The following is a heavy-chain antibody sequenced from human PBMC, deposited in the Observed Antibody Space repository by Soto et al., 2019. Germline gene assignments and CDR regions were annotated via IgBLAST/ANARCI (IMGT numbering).Heavy chain of an antibody. CDR2: ISAYNGKT. CDR1: GYTFTSYA. J-gene: IGHJ6*02. Sequence: QVQLVQSGAEVKKPGASVKVSCKASGYTFTSYAISWMRQAPGQGPEWMGWISAYNGKTNYEQKVQGRVTLTTDTSTTTAYMELRSLRSDDTAVYYCARSSYSSSPDYYYGMDVWGQGNTVTVSS. V-gene: IGHV1-18*01. D-gene: IGHD6-6*01. CDR3: ARSSYSSSPDYYYGMDV.